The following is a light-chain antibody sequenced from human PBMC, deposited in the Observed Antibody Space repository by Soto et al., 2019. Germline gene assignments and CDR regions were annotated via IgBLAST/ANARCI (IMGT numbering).Light chain of an antibody. J-gene: IGKJ1*01. CDR2: GAS. V-gene: IGKV3-20*01. Sequence: ETVLTQSPCTLSLSPAQRATLSCRASQSVSSSYLAWYQQKPGQAPRLLIYGASSRATGIPDRFSGSGSGTDFTLTISRLEPEDFAVYYCQQYDSSPKTFGQGTKV. CDR1: QSVSSSY. CDR3: QQYDSSPKT.